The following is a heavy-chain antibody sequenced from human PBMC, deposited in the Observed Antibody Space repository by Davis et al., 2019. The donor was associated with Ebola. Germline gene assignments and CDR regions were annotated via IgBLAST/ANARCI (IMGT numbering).Heavy chain of an antibody. J-gene: IGHJ6*02. D-gene: IGHD3-3*01. CDR3: ARWNFGVGRYGMDV. CDR1: GFIVSSNY. CDR2: ISSSSSYI. Sequence: GESLMISCAASGFIVSSNYMSWVRQAPGKGLEWVSSISSSSSYIYYADSVKGRFTISRDNAKNTLYLQMNSLRAEDTAVYYCARWNFGVGRYGMDVWGQGTTVTVSS. V-gene: IGHV3-21*01.